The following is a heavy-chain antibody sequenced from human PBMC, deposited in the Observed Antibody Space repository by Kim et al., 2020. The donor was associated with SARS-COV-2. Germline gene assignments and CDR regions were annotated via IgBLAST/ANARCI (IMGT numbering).Heavy chain of an antibody. V-gene: IGHV3-49*03. J-gene: IGHJ4*02. CDR2: IRSKRYGETT. Sequence: GGSLRLSCTTSGLNFGDYAMSWFRQAPGKGLEWVAFIRSKRYGETTEYAASVKGRFTISRDDSKRIAYLQMNGLKTEDTAVYYCTSGPYYYDGAAYYHDYWGQGTLVTVSS. D-gene: IGHD3-22*01. CDR3: TSGPYYYDGAAYYHDY. CDR1: GLNFGDYA.